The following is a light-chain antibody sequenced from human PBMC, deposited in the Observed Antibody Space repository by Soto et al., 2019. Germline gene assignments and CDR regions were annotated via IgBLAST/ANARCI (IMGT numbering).Light chain of an antibody. J-gene: IGLJ2*01. V-gene: IGLV2-14*01. CDR1: SSDVGDYYY. CDR3: SSYTSSSTLI. CDR2: GVT. Sequence: QSALTQPASASGSPGQSVTISCSGTSSDVGDYYYVSWYQQHPGKAPKLLIYGVTDRPSGVSHRFSGSRSDSTASLTTSWLQAADEDDYYCSSYTSSSTLIFGGGTKVTVL.